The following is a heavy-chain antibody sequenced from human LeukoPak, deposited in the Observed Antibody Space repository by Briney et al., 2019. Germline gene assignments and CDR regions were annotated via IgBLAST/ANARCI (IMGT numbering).Heavy chain of an antibody. CDR2: IYHSGST. J-gene: IGHJ6*03. CDR3: ARVGREAHRLRFLEWLSSPSDYYYYYYMDV. V-gene: IGHV4-38-2*02. Sequence: SETLSLTCTVSGGSISSYYWNWIRQPPGKGLEWIGSIYHSGSTYYNPSLKSRVTISVDTSKNQFSLKLSSVTAADTAVYYCARVGREAHRLRFLEWLSSPSDYYYYYYMDVWGKGTTVTVSS. CDR1: GGSISSYY. D-gene: IGHD3-3*01.